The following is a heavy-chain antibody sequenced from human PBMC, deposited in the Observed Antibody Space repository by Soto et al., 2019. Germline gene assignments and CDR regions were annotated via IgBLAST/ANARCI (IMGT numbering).Heavy chain of an antibody. CDR1: GYTFTDYG. V-gene: IGHV1-18*04. CDR2: ISAYNGDT. Sequence: QVQLVQSGAEVKNPGASVRVSCKASGYTFTDYGVSWVRQAPGQGLEWMGWISAYNGDTNYAQKFQGRVTMTTDTSTSTAYMELGSLRSDDTAIYYWARDRRGSTSMFDYWGQGTLVTVSS. CDR3: ARDRRGSTSMFDY. J-gene: IGHJ4*02. D-gene: IGHD1-26*01.